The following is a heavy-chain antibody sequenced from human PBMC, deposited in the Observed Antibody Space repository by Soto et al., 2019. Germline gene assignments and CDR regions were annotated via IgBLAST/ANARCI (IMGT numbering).Heavy chain of an antibody. D-gene: IGHD6-19*01. CDR1: GFTFSSYG. V-gene: IGHV3-30*03. CDR3: ITDDNNGWDSFAY. J-gene: IGHJ4*02. Sequence: GGSLRLSCAASGFTFSSYGMHWVRQAPGKGLEWVAVISYDGSNKYYADSVKGRFTISRDDSKNTLYLQMNSLRAGDTAVYYCITDDNNGWDSFAYWGQGTLVTVSS. CDR2: ISYDGSNK.